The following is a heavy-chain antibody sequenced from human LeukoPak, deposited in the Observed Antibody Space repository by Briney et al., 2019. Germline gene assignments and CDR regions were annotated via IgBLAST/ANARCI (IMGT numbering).Heavy chain of an antibody. CDR1: GITFSTSV. V-gene: IGHV3-64*01. Sequence: GGSLRLSCEVSGITFSTSVMHWVRQGPGKGLEYVSGISDNGVGTYYASSVKGRFTISRDNSKNSLYLQMNSLRTEDTALYYCAKGKNTGSYLSHVDYWGQGTLVTVSS. CDR2: ISDNGVGT. CDR3: AKGKNTGSYLSHVDY. D-gene: IGHD3-10*01. J-gene: IGHJ4*02.